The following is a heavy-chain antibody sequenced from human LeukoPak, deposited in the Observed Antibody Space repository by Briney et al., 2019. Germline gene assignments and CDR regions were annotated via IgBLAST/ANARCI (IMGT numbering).Heavy chain of an antibody. J-gene: IGHJ4*02. V-gene: IGHV1-2*02. CDR1: GYTFTGYY. CDR2: INPNSGGT. CDR3: ARSKWELLAYFDY. D-gene: IGHD1-26*01. Sequence: ASVKVSCKASGYTFTGYYMHWVRQAPGQGREWMGWINPNSGGTNYAQKFQGRVTMTRDTSISTAYMELSRLRSDDTAVYYCARSKWELLAYFDYWGQGTLVTVSS.